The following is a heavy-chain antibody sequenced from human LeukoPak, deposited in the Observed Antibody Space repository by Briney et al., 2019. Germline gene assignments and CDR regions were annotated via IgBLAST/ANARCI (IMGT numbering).Heavy chain of an antibody. V-gene: IGHV1-46*03. Sequence: ASVKLSCKASGYTFTSYYMHWVRQAPGQGLEWMGIINPSGGSTSYAQKFQGRVTMTRDTSTSTVYMELSSLRSEDTAVYYCARDGVYYYDSSGVDYWGQGTLVTVSS. J-gene: IGHJ4*02. D-gene: IGHD3-22*01. CDR2: INPSGGST. CDR3: ARDGVYYYDSSGVDY. CDR1: GYTFTSYY.